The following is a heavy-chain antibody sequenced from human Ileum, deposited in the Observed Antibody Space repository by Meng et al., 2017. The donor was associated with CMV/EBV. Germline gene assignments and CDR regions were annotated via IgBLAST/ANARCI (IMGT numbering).Heavy chain of an antibody. CDR1: GFTFSDYY. V-gene: IGHV3-72*01. Sequence: GESLKISCAASGFTFSDYYMDWVRQAPGKGLEWVGRIKNRGNDYSTEYVASVRGRFTISREDSTYSLYLQMSSLKTEDTDMYYFVRVGPRLYAFDPFDYWGQGKLV. CDR3: VRVGPRLYAFDPFDY. D-gene: IGHD2-8*01. CDR2: IKNRGNDYST. J-gene: IGHJ4*02.